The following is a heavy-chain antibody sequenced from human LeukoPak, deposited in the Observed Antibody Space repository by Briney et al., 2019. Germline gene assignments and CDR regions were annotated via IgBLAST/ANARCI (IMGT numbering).Heavy chain of an antibody. D-gene: IGHD6-13*01. J-gene: IGHJ4*02. Sequence: PGGSLRLTCAASGFTSSSYAMHWVRQAPGKGLEWVAVISYDGSNKYYADSVKGRFTISRDNSKNTLYLQMNSLRAEDTAVYYCARAGYSSSWYFDYWGQGTLVTVSS. V-gene: IGHV3-30*04. CDR3: ARAGYSSSWYFDY. CDR2: ISYDGSNK. CDR1: GFTSSSYA.